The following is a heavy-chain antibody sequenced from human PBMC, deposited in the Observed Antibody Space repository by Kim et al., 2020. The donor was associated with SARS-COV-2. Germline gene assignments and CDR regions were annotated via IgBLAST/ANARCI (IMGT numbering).Heavy chain of an antibody. CDR1: GGSFSGYY. CDR3: ARGIVASPFDY. J-gene: IGHJ4*02. Sequence: SETLSLTCAVYGGSFSGYYWSWIRQPPGKGLEWIGEINHSGSTNYNPSLKSRVTISVDTSKNQFSLKLSSVTAADTAVYYCARGIVASPFDYWGQGTLVTVSS. CDR2: INHSGST. D-gene: IGHD2-15*01. V-gene: IGHV4-34*01.